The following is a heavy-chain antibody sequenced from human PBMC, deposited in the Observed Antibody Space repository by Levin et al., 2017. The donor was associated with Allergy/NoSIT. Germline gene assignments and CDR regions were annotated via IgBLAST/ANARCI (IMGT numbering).Heavy chain of an antibody. CDR2: ISSSGSTI. J-gene: IGHJ3*02. Sequence: GESLKISCAASGFTFSDYYMSWIRQAPGKGLEWVSYISSSGSTIYYADSVKGRFTISRDNAKNSLYLQMNSLRAEDTAVYYCARDPRVYDTHPFDAFDIWGQGTMVTVSS. CDR1: GFTFSDYY. D-gene: IGHD5/OR15-5a*01. V-gene: IGHV3-11*01. CDR3: ARDPRVYDTHPFDAFDI.